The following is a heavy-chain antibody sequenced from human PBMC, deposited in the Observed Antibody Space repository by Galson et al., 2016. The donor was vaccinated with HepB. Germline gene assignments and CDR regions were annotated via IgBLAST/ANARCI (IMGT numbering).Heavy chain of an antibody. CDR1: GFTFSTYW. Sequence: SLRLSCAASGFTFSTYWMHWVRQAPGKGLVWLSRVNTDGSGADYADSVKGRFTISRDNSKNTLYLQMNSLKTEDTAVYYCTSLTIFGVVTNYWGQGTLVTVSS. CDR3: TSLTIFGVVTNY. CDR2: VNTDGSGA. V-gene: IGHV3-74*01. D-gene: IGHD3-3*01. J-gene: IGHJ4*02.